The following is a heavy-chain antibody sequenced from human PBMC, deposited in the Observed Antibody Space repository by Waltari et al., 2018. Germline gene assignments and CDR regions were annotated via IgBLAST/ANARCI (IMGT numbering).Heavy chain of an antibody. CDR1: GYTFTGYY. Sequence: QVQLVQSGAEVKKPGASVKVSCKASGYTFTGYYMHWVRQAPGQGLEWMGWIDPHSGGTNYAQKCQARVTMTRDMSISTGYMELSRLTSDDTAVYFCTRDGVRAGIVDQWGQGTLVTVSS. CDR3: TRDGVRAGIVDQ. CDR2: IDPHSGGT. J-gene: IGHJ4*02. V-gene: IGHV1-2*02. D-gene: IGHD3-22*01.